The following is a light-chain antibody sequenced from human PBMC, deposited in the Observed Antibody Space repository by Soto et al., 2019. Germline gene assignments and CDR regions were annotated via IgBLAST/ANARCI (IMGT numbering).Light chain of an antibody. J-gene: IGKJ1*01. V-gene: IGKV2-28*01. CDR1: QSLLHSNGYNY. CDR2: LGS. Sequence: DVVMTQSPLSLHVTPGEPASISCRSSQSLLHSNGYNYLDWYLQKPGQSPQLLIYLGSNRASGVPDRFSGSVSGTDFTLKISRVEAADVGVYYCMEALETPWTFGQGTKVEIK. CDR3: MEALETPWT.